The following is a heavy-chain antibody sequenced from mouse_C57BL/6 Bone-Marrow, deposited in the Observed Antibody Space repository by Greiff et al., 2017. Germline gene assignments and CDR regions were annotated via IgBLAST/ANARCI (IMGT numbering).Heavy chain of an antibody. J-gene: IGHJ4*01. V-gene: IGHV1-59*01. CDR2: IDPSDSYT. Sequence: QVQLQQPGAELVRPGTSVKLSCKASGYTFTSYWLHWVKQRPGQGLEWIGVIDPSDSYTNYNQTFKGKATLTVDPSSSTAYLQLSSLTSEDSAVYYCARKEEYYYGSSYNYAMDYWGQGTSVTVSS. CDR3: ARKEEYYYGSSYNYAMDY. D-gene: IGHD1-1*01. CDR1: GYTFTSYW.